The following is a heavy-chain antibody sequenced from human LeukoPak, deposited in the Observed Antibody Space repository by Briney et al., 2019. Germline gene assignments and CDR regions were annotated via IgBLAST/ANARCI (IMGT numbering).Heavy chain of an antibody. Sequence: GGSLRLSCAASGFTFSSYWMSWVRQAPGKGLEWVANIKQDGSEKYYVDSVKGRFTISRNNAKNSLYLQMNSLRAEDTAVYYCARDRYGDYFDYWGQGTLVTVSS. CDR1: GFTFSSYW. CDR3: ARDRYGDYFDY. CDR2: IKQDGSEK. D-gene: IGHD4/OR15-4a*01. J-gene: IGHJ4*02. V-gene: IGHV3-7*01.